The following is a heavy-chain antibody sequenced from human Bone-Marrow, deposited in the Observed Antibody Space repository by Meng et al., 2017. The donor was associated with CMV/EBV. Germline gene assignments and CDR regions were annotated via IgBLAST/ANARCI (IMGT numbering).Heavy chain of an antibody. V-gene: IGHV3-53*01. Sequence: ETLSLTCAASGFTVSSNYMSWVRQAPGKGLEWVSVIYSGSSTYYADSVKGRFTISRDNPKNTLYLQMNGLRADDTAVYYCARDRLPAADYYYFGMDVWGQGTTVTVSS. CDR2: IYSGSST. CDR3: ARDRLPAADYYYFGMDV. CDR1: GFTVSSNY. J-gene: IGHJ6*02. D-gene: IGHD2-2*01.